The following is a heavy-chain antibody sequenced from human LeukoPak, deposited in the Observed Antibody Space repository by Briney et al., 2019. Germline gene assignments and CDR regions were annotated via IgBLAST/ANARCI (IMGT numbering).Heavy chain of an antibody. D-gene: IGHD3-10*01. V-gene: IGHV7-4-1*02. J-gene: IGHJ6*02. CDR3: ARDISVRGTYGMDV. CDR1: GYTFTSYG. Sequence: ASVKVSCKASGYTFTSYGISWVRQAPGQGLEWMGWINTNTGNPTYAQGFTGRFVFSLDTSVSTAYLQISSLKAEDTAVYYCARDISVRGTYGMDVWGQGTTVTVSS. CDR2: INTNTGNP.